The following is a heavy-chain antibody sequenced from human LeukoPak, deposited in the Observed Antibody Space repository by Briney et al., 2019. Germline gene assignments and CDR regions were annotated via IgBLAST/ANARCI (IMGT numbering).Heavy chain of an antibody. CDR2: IYYSGST. CDR3: ARVLDYYGSGTYSFDY. V-gene: IGHV4-59*08. CDR1: GGSISSYY. Sequence: SETLSLTCTVSGGSISSYYWSWIRQPPGKGLEWIGYIYYSGSTNYNPSLKSRVTISVDTSKNQFSLKVTSVTAADTAVYYCARVLDYYGSGTYSFDYWGRGTLVTVSS. D-gene: IGHD3-10*01. J-gene: IGHJ4*02.